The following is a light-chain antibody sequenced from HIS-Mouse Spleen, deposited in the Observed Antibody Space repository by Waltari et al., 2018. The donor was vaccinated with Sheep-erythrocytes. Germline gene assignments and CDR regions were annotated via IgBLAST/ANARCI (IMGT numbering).Light chain of an antibody. CDR1: SRDVGSYNL. J-gene: IGLJ1*01. CDR3: CSYAGSYNHV. Sequence: QSALTQPASVSGSPGQSITISCTGTSRDVGSYNLVSWYQQHPGKAPKLMIYEGSKRPSGVSNRCSGSKSGNTASLTISGLQAEDEADYYCCSYAGSYNHVFATGTKVTVL. CDR2: EGS. V-gene: IGLV2-14*02.